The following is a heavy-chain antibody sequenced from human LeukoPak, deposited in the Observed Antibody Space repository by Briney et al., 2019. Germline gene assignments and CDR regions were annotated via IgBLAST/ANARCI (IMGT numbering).Heavy chain of an antibody. V-gene: IGHV3-23*03. CDR1: GFTFSSYA. CDR2: IYSGGST. CDR3: ASKIQY. J-gene: IGHJ4*02. Sequence: GGSLRLSCAASGFTFSSYAMSWVRRAPGKGLEWVSVIYSGGSTYYADSVKGRFTISRDNSRNTLYLQMNSLRADDTAVYYCASKIQYWGQGTLVTVSS. D-gene: IGHD5-18*01.